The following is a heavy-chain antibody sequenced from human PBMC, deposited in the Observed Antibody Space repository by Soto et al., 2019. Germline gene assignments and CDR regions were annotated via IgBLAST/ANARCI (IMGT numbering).Heavy chain of an antibody. J-gene: IGHJ6*02. V-gene: IGHV3-74*01. D-gene: IGHD6-13*01. CDR1: GFTFSSYW. CDR3: ARDSSSSWYYYYYYGMDV. Sequence: PGGSLRLSCAASGFTFSSYWMHWVRQAPGKGLVWVSRINSDGSSTSYADSVKGRFTISRDNAKNTLYLQMNSLRAEDTAVYYCARDSSSSWYYYYYYGMDVWGQGTTVTVSS. CDR2: INSDGSST.